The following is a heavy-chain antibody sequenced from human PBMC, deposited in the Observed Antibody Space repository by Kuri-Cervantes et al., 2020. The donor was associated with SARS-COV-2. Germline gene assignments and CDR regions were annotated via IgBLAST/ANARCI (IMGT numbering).Heavy chain of an antibody. J-gene: IGHJ6*03. CDR3: ARLPLLGGATYYYYYMDV. CDR2: IYYSGST. V-gene: IGHV4-39*01. Sequence: GSLRLSCAASGFTFSSYAMSWVRQAPGKGLEWIGSIYYSGSTYYNPSLKSRVTISVDTSKNQFSLKLSSVTAADTAVYYCARLPLLGGATYYYYYMDVWGKGTTVTVSS. D-gene: IGHD3-10*01. CDR1: GFTFSSYA.